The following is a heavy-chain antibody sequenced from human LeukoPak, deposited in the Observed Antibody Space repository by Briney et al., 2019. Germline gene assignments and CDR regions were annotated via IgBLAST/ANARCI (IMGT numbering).Heavy chain of an antibody. J-gene: IGHJ3*02. D-gene: IGHD3-10*01. V-gene: IGHV1-69*04. Sequence: SVKVSCKASGGTFSSYAISWVRQAPGQGLEWMGRIIPILGIANYAQRFQGRVTITADKSTSTAYMELSSLRSEDTAVYYCARYYYGSGSYKSDAFDIWGQGTMVTVSS. CDR3: ARYYYGSGSYKSDAFDI. CDR1: GGTFSSYA. CDR2: IIPILGIA.